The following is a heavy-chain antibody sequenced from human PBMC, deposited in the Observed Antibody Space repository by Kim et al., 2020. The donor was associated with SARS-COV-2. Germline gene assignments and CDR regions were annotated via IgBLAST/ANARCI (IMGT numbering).Heavy chain of an antibody. CDR2: IQNNGNT. V-gene: IGHV4-59*08. CDR1: GGSITSYF. D-gene: IGHD2-8*01. Sequence: SETLSLTCTVSGGSITSYFWSWIRQSPGKGLEWIGYIQNNGNTNYNPSLTSRLTISLDTSKNQFSLKLSSVTAADTAVYFCARPARHCTPGVCGYWYFD. CDR3: ARPARHCTPGVCGYWYFD. J-gene: IGHJ2*01.